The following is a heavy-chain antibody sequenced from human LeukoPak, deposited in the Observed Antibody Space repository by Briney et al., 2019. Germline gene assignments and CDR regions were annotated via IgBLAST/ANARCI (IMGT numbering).Heavy chain of an antibody. CDR1: GFTFSSYA. D-gene: IGHD3-16*01. CDR3: AKGLRTGVGPYMGYHYYMDV. V-gene: IGHV3-23*01. J-gene: IGHJ6*03. CDR2: INDNGADT. Sequence: QPGGSPRLSCAASGFTFSSYAMSWVRQAPGKGLKWVSTINDNGADTYYADSVKGRFTISRDNSYNTVSLQMNSLRDEDTGVYYCAKGLRTGVGPYMGYHYYMDVWGKGATVTVSS.